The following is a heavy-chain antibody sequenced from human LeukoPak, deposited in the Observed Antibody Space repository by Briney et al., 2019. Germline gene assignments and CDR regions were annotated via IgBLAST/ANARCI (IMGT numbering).Heavy chain of an antibody. J-gene: IGHJ4*02. CDR3: ARDRLLRYSQGGFDS. V-gene: IGHV1-2*02. D-gene: IGHD3-9*01. CDR2: INPNSGDT. Sequence: GASVKVSCKTSGYTFTGYYMHWVRQAPGQGLEWMGWINPNSGDTDYAQKFQGRVTMTRDTSISTAYMELSSLRYDDTAVYYCARDRLLRYSQGGFDSWGQGSLVTVSS. CDR1: GYTFTGYY.